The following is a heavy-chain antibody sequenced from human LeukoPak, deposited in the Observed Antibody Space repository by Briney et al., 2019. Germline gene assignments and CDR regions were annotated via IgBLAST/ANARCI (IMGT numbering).Heavy chain of an antibody. Sequence: GGSLRLSCAASGFTFSSYEMNWVRQAPGKGLEWVSYISSSGSTIYYPDSVKGRFTISRDNAKNSLYLQMNSLRAEDTAVYYCARDQKDYFDYWGQGTLVTVSS. J-gene: IGHJ4*02. CDR1: GFTFSSYE. CDR3: ARDQKDYFDY. V-gene: IGHV3-48*03. CDR2: ISSSGSTI.